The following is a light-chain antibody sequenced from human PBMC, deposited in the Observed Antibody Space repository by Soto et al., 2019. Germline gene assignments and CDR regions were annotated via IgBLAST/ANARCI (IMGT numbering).Light chain of an antibody. J-gene: IGKJ5*01. CDR1: QRLXSN. CDR3: QQYTNLPTKT. CDR2: GQS. V-gene: IGKV3-15*01. Sequence: ILVTQSADALSVSPGESATLSCRASQRLXSNFVWYQVRPGQAPRVLIXGQSTRATGVPARFSGRGSGKEFTLTLSSLHSVAFAAYYCQQYTNLPTKTFGQGTRLDIK.